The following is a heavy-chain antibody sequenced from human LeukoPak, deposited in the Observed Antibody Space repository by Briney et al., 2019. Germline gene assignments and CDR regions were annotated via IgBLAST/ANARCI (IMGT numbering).Heavy chain of an antibody. D-gene: IGHD2-15*01. Sequence: SVKVSCKASGGTFSSYAISWVRQAPGQGLEWMGGIIPIFGTANYAQKFQGRVTITADKSTSTAYMELSSLRSEDTAVYYCARSGGFCSGGSCYTYFDYWGQGTLVTVSS. CDR1: GGTFSSYA. V-gene: IGHV1-69*06. J-gene: IGHJ4*02. CDR2: IIPIFGTA. CDR3: ARSGGFCSGGSCYTYFDY.